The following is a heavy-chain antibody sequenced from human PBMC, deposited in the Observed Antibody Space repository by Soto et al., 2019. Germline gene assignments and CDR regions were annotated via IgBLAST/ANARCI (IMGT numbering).Heavy chain of an antibody. V-gene: IGHV1-69*06. CDR2: IIPIFGTA. J-gene: IGHJ1*01. CDR1: GGTCSSYA. D-gene: IGHD3-16*02. Sequence: QVQLVQSGAEVKKPGSSVKVSCKTSGGTCSSYAISLVRQAHGQGREWMGGIIPIFGTANYAQKFQGRVTITADKSTSTAYMELSSLRSEDTAVYYCARGRMITFVGVIAMAYFQHWGQGTLVTVSS. CDR3: ARGRMITFVGVIAMAYFQH.